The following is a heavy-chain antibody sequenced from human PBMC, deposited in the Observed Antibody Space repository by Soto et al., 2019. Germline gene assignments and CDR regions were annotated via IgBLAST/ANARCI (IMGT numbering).Heavy chain of an antibody. CDR1: GFTFSSYW. Sequence: GGSLRLSCAASGFTFSSYWMHWVRQAPGKGLVWVSRINSDGSSTSYADSVKGRFTISRDNAKNTLYLQMNSLRAEDTAVYYCAREGGVYCSGGSCYYYYYGMDVWGQGTTVTVSS. CDR3: AREGGVYCSGGSCYYYYYGMDV. V-gene: IGHV3-74*01. D-gene: IGHD2-15*01. CDR2: INSDGSST. J-gene: IGHJ6*02.